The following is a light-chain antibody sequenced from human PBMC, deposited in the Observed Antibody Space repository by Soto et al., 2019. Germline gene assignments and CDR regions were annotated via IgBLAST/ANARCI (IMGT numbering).Light chain of an antibody. CDR1: RSNIGRNF. CDR3: AAWDDTLDAQV. Sequence: QLVLTQSPSASGTPGQRVTISCSGSRSNIGRNFAYWYQHVPGTAPRLLIQRNNERPSGVPDQFSGSKSGTSVSLAISGLRSDDEATYYCAAWDDTLDAQVFGGGTKVTVL. V-gene: IGLV1-47*01. J-gene: IGLJ3*02. CDR2: RNN.